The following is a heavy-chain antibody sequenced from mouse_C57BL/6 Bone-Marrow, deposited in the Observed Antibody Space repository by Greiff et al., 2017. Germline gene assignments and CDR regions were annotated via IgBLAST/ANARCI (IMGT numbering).Heavy chain of an antibody. CDR2: IRSKSNNYAT. V-gene: IGHV10-1*01. CDR3: VRQSFFAY. Sequence: GGLVQPKGSLKLSCAASGLSFNTYAMHWVRQAPGKGLEWVARIRSKSNNYATYYADSVKDRFTISRDDSESMLYLQMNNLKTEDTAMYYCVRQSFFAYWGQGTLVTVSA. CDR1: GLSFNTYA. J-gene: IGHJ3*01.